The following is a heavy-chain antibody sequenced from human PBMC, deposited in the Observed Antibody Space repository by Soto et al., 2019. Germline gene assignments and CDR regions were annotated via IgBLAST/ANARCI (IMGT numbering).Heavy chain of an antibody. V-gene: IGHV4-31*03. CDR2: TYYSGST. CDR3: ARWPQLEPRFDY. J-gene: IGHJ4*02. Sequence: QVQLQESGPGLVKPSQTLSLTCTVSGGSISSGGYYWSWIRQHPGKGLEWIGYTYYSGSTYYSPPPKSRVTISVETSKNQSALKLSSVTAADTAVYYCARWPQLEPRFDYWGQGTLVTVSS. CDR1: GGSISSGGYY. D-gene: IGHD1-1*01.